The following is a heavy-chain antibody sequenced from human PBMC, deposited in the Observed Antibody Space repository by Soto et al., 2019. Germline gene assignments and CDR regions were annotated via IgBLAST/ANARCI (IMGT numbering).Heavy chain of an antibody. CDR1: GGSFSGYY. CDR2: INHSGST. V-gene: IGHV4-34*01. CDR3: ARGKDILTGPGWFDP. D-gene: IGHD3-9*01. J-gene: IGHJ5*02. Sequence: SETLSLTCAVYGGSFSGYYWSWIRQPPGKGLEWIGEINHSGSTNYNPSLKSRVTISVDTSKNQFSLKLSSVTAADTAVYYCARGKDILTGPGWFDPWGQGTLVTVS.